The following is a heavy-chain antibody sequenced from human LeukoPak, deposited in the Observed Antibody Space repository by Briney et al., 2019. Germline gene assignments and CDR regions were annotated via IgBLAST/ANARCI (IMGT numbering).Heavy chain of an antibody. CDR3: AKDFITAAMDGMDV. J-gene: IGHJ6*02. V-gene: IGHV3-30*18. Sequence: GRSLRLSCAASGFTFSSYGIHWVRQAPGKGLEWVAAISHDGSNKYYADSVKGRFTISRDNSKETLYLHMNSPRAEDTAVYYCAKDFITAAMDGMDVWGQGTTVTVS. D-gene: IGHD3-22*01. CDR2: ISHDGSNK. CDR1: GFTFSSYG.